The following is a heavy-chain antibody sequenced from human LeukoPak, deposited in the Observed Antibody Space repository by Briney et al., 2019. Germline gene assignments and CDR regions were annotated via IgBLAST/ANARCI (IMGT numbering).Heavy chain of an antibody. CDR3: ARHLPTGPVTI. D-gene: IGHD3-3*01. V-gene: IGHV4-39*01. Sequence: SETLSLTCTVSGDSISSSSSYWDWLRQPPGKGLKWIGSIYYSGSTYYNPSLKSRVTISVDTSKNQFSLKLSSVTAADTAVYYCARHLPTGPVTIWGQGTLVTVSS. J-gene: IGHJ4*02. CDR1: GDSISSSSSY. CDR2: IYYSGST.